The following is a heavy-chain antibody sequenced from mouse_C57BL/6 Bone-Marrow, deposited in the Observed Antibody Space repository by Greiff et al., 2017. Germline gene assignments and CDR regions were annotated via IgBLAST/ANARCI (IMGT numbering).Heavy chain of an antibody. V-gene: IGHV14-4*01. Sequence: EVQLQQSGAELVRPGASVKLSCTASGFNIKDDYMHWVKQRPEQGLEWIGWIDPENGDTEYASKFQGKATITADTSSNTAYLQLSSLTSEDTAVYYCTTDGIYFDYWGQGTTLTVSS. CDR2: IDPENGDT. D-gene: IGHD2-1*01. CDR3: TTDGIYFDY. J-gene: IGHJ2*01. CDR1: GFNIKDDY.